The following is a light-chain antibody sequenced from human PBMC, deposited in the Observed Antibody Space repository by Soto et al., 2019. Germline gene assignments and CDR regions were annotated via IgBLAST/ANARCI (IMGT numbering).Light chain of an antibody. Sequence: QSALTQPASVSGSPGQSITISCTGTSSDVGNYDLVSWYQHHPGEAPKLIIYEARERPSGVSKRFSGSKSGNTASLRISGLQAEDEADYYCCSYAGSSTHVLGGGTKLTVL. V-gene: IGLV2-23*01. CDR2: EAR. CDR3: CSYAGSSTHV. CDR1: SSDVGNYDL. J-gene: IGLJ1*01.